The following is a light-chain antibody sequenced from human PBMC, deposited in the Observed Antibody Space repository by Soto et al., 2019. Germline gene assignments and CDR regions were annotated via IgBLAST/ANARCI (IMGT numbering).Light chain of an antibody. V-gene: IGKV3-11*01. CDR2: EAS. CDR3: QQGSTWPWT. J-gene: IGKJ1*01. CDR1: QSVSSS. Sequence: EIVLTQSPATLSLSPGERATLSCRASQSVSSSLAWYQQKLGQAPRLLIYEASDRATDIPARFSGSGSGTDFTLIISSLEPEDFAVYYCQQGSTWPWTFGQGTKVEIK.